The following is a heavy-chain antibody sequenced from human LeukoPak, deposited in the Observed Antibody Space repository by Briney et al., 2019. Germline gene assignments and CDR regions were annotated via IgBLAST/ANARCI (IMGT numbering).Heavy chain of an antibody. CDR3: ARDSDTVTTSYDAFDI. V-gene: IGHV1-69*13. D-gene: IGHD4-17*01. Sequence: GASVKVSCKASGGTFSSYAISWVRQAPGQGLEWMGGIIPIFGTANYAQKFQGRVTITADESTSTAYMELSSLRSEDTAVYYCARDSDTVTTSYDAFDIWGQGTMVTVSS. J-gene: IGHJ3*02. CDR2: IIPIFGTA. CDR1: GGTFSSYA.